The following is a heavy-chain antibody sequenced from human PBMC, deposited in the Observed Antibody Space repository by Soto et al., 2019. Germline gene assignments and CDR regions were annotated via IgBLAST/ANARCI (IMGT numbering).Heavy chain of an antibody. CDR1: GGSITSSGYY. J-gene: IGHJ4*02. CDR3: ARGGGSTKVDY. D-gene: IGHD2-2*01. CDR2: TSNSGST. Sequence: VQLQESGPGLVKPSQTLSLTCTVSGGSITSSGYYWSWIRQHPGEGLEWIGFTSNSGSTSYNPSLKSPVTISVDTSSNQFSLNLKSVTAADTAVYYCARGGGSTKVDYWGQGTLVTVSP. V-gene: IGHV4-31*01.